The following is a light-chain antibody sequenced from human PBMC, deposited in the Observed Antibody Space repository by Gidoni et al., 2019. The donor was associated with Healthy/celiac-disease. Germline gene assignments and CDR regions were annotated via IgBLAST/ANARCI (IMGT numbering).Light chain of an antibody. J-gene: IGKJ1*01. V-gene: IGKV3-20*01. CDR2: GAS. Sequence: EIVLTQSPVTLSLSPGERATLSCRASQSVSSSYLAWYQQKPGQAPRLLIYGASSRATGIPDRFSGSGSGTDFTLTISRLEPEDFAVYYCQQYGSSPGGTFGQGAKVEIK. CDR1: QSVSSSY. CDR3: QQYGSSPGGT.